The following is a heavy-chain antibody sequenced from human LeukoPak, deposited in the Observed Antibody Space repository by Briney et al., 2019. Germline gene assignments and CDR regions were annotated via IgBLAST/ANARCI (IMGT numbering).Heavy chain of an antibody. J-gene: IGHJ4*02. D-gene: IGHD1-7*01. CDR3: ARRGSNWNYYFDY. CDR2: IIPIFGTA. Sequence: SVKVSCKASGGTFSSYAISWVRQAPGQGLEWMGGIIPIFGTANYAQKFQGRVAITTDESTSTAYMELSSLRSEDTAVYYCARRGSNWNYYFDYWGQGTLVTVSS. V-gene: IGHV1-69*05. CDR1: GGTFSSYA.